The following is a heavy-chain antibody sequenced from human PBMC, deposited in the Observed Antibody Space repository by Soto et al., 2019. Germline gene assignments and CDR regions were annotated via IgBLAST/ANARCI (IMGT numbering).Heavy chain of an antibody. CDR3: ARAPGVSGSYYNVHYMDV. D-gene: IGHD3-10*01. V-gene: IGHV3-21*01. CDR1: GFTFSSYS. Sequence: GGSLRLFCAASGFTFSSYSMNWVRQAPGKGLEWVSSISSSSSYIYYADSVKGRFTISRDNAKNSLYLQMNSLRAEDTAVYYCARAPGVSGSYYNVHYMDVWGKGTTVTVSS. J-gene: IGHJ6*03. CDR2: ISSSSSYI.